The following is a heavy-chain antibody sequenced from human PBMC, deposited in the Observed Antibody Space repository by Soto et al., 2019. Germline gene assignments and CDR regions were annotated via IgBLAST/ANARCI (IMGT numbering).Heavy chain of an antibody. D-gene: IGHD3-3*01. CDR1: GGSISSGGYY. CDR2: IYYSGST. J-gene: IGHJ4*02. Sequence: SETLSLTCTVSGGSISSGGYYWGWIRQHPGKGLEWIGYIYYSGSTYYNPSLKSRVTISVDTSKNQFSLKLSSVTAADTAVYYCARTVLEWLFANFDYWGQGTLVTVSS. V-gene: IGHV4-31*03. CDR3: ARTVLEWLFANFDY.